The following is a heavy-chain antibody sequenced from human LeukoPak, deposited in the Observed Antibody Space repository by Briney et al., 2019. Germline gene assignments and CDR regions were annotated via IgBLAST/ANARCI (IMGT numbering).Heavy chain of an antibody. CDR2: ICGDSTDT. CDR1: EFTFSQAW. V-gene: IGHV3-23*01. D-gene: IGHD2-15*01. Sequence: GGSLRLSCVGSEFTFSQAWMSWVRLAPGRGLEWVSSICGDSTDTYYADSVKGRFTISRDNSKNTLCLQMNSLRAEDTAEYYCAKTRRGSCYSDVDYWGQGTLVTVSS. J-gene: IGHJ4*02. CDR3: AKTRRGSCYSDVDY.